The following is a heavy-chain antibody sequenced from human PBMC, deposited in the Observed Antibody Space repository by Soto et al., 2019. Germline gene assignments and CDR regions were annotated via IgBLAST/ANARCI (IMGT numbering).Heavy chain of an antibody. CDR1: GFTFSSYG. CDR3: ARDLSDYIWGSYRTHDAFDI. J-gene: IGHJ3*02. D-gene: IGHD3-16*02. Sequence: QVQLVESGGGVVQPGRSLRLSCAASGFTFSSYGMHWVRQAPGKGLEWVAVIWYDGSNKYYADSVKGRFTISRDNSKNTLYLQMNSLRAEDTAVYYCARDLSDYIWGSYRTHDAFDIWAKGQWSPSLQ. CDR2: IWYDGSNK. V-gene: IGHV3-33*01.